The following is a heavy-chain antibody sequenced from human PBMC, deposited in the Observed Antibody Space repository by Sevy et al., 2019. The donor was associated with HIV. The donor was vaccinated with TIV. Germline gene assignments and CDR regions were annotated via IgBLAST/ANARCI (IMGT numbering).Heavy chain of an antibody. V-gene: IGHV3-23*01. J-gene: IGHJ4*02. D-gene: IGHD6-19*01. CDR2: ISGSGGTT. Sequence: GGSLRLSCAASGFIFSTYAMSWVRQAPGKGLEWVSAISGSGGTTYYADSVKGRFTISRDNSQNTLYLQMNSLRAEDTAIYYCVYTSAWYYFDYWGQGTLVTVSS. CDR1: GFIFSTYA. CDR3: VYTSAWYYFDY.